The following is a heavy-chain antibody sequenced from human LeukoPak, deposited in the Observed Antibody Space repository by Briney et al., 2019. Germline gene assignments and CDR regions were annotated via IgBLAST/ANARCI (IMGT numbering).Heavy chain of an antibody. Sequence: PSETLSLTCTVSGGSISSGDYYWSWIRQPPGKGLEWIGYIYYSGSTYYNLSLKSRVTISVDTSKNQFSLELSSVTAADTAVYYCARYALYDFWSGSDYWGQGTLVTVSS. CDR1: GGSISSGDYY. CDR2: IYYSGST. CDR3: ARYALYDFWSGSDY. J-gene: IGHJ4*02. D-gene: IGHD3-3*01. V-gene: IGHV4-30-4*08.